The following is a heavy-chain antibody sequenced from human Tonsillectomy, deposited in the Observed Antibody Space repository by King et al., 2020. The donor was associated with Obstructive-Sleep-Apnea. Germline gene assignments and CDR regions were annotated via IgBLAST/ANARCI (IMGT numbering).Heavy chain of an antibody. CDR3: VKEVDTAGYNGLDV. V-gene: IGHV3-43D*03. Sequence: VQLVESGGVVVQPGGSLRLSCAASVFTFDDYAMHWVRQAPGKGLEWVSLISWDGTSTYYADSVKGRFIISRDNSKNSLYLQMNSLRAEETALYSCVKEVDTAGYNGLDVWGQGTTVTVSS. J-gene: IGHJ6*02. CDR1: VFTFDDYA. D-gene: IGHD5-18*01. CDR2: ISWDGTST.